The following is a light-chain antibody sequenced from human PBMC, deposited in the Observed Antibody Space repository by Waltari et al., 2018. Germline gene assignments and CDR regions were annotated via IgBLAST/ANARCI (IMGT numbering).Light chain of an antibody. CDR3: QQANSLPFT. CDR1: QGINKW. J-gene: IGKJ4*01. Sequence: DIQMTQSPSSVSASIGDRVTITCRASQGINKWLVWYQQKPGKAPNVLIYAASILQSGVPSRFSCSGFGTDFTLTISILQPEDFATYFCQQANSLPFTFGGGTKVEIK. V-gene: IGKV1-12*02. CDR2: AAS.